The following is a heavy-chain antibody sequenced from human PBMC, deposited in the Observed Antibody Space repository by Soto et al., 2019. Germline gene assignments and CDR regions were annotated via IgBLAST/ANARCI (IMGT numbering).Heavy chain of an antibody. CDR1: GFTFSSYD. CDR2: IGTAGDT. CDR3: ARGGRWLVHGMDV. D-gene: IGHD6-19*01. V-gene: IGHV3-13*04. J-gene: IGHJ6*02. Sequence: EVQLVESGGGLVQPGGSLSLSCAAAGFTFSSYDMHWVRPATGKGLEWVSAIGTAGDTYYPGSVKGRFTISRENAKNSLYLQMNSLRAGDTAVYYCARGGRWLVHGMDVGGQGTTVTVSS.